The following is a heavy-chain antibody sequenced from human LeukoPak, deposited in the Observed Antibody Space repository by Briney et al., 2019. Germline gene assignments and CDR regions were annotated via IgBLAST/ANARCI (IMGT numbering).Heavy chain of an antibody. CDR1: GFTFSDYY. D-gene: IGHD3-16*01. Sequence: GGSLRLSCAVSGFTFSDYYKSWIRQAPGKGLEGVSYISCSGSTIYYTDSVKGRFTIYRDNPKHYLYLQMNRLTAEYTAVYYCAGGRLGLSAFDYWGQGTLVTVSS. CDR2: ISCSGSTI. V-gene: IGHV3-11*04. J-gene: IGHJ4*02. CDR3: AGGRLGLSAFDY.